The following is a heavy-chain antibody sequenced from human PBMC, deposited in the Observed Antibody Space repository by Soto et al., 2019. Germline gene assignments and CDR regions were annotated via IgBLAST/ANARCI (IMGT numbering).Heavy chain of an antibody. D-gene: IGHD3-16*01. CDR1: GLSLRTNGVG. CDR2: IYSNGDE. Sequence: SGPTLVNPTQTLTLTCTVSGLSLRTNGVGVGWIRQPPGNAPEWLVLIYSNGDECYSPSLRSRLSITKDTSKNQVVLTMTNMDFVDTATYFCAHSTGDMIGLVNYWGQGTLVTVSS. J-gene: IGHJ4*02. V-gene: IGHV2-5*01. CDR3: AHSTGDMIGLVNY.